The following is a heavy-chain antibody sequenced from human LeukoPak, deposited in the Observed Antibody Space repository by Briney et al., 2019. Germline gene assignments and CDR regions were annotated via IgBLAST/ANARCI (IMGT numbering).Heavy chain of an antibody. D-gene: IGHD3-16*01. J-gene: IGHJ3*02. CDR3: AVTLTSWATGAGDHDAFDI. CDR2: INPNSGGT. Sequence: ASVKVCCNASGYTFTGYYMHWVRQAPGQGLEWMGWINPNSGGTNYAQKFQDRCTMTRGTSISTAYLELSRLRSDDTAVYYCAVTLTSWATGAGDHDAFDIWGQGTMVTVSS. CDR1: GYTFTGYY. V-gene: IGHV1-2*02.